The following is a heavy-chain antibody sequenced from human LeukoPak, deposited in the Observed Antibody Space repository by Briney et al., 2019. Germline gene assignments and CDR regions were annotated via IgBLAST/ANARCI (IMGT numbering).Heavy chain of an antibody. V-gene: IGHV3-33*01. CDR2: ILSDGSKE. CDR1: GFTFSSYG. Sequence: GGSLRLSCAASGFTFSSYGMHWVRQAPGKGLEWVAVILSDGSKEFYTDSVKGRSTISRDNSKNTLYLQMNSLRAEDTAVYYCVRLTGNAFDIWGQGTMVTVSS. D-gene: IGHD4/OR15-4a*01. J-gene: IGHJ3*02. CDR3: VRLTGNAFDI.